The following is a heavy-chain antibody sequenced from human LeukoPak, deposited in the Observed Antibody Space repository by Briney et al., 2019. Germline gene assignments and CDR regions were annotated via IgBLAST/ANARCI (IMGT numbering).Heavy chain of an antibody. CDR3: ARADSYYYDSSGYYYVEYYFDY. V-gene: IGHV6-1*01. Sequence: SQTLSLTCAISGDSVSSNSAAWNWIRQSPSRGLEWLGRTYYRSKWYNDYAVSVKSRITINPDTSKNQFSLQLNSVTPEDTAVYYCARADSYYYDSSGYYYVEYYFDYWGQGTLVTVSS. CDR2: TYYRSKWYN. D-gene: IGHD3-22*01. J-gene: IGHJ4*02. CDR1: GDSVSSNSAA.